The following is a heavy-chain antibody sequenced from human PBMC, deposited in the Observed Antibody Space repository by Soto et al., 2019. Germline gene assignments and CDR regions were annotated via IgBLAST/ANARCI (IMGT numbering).Heavy chain of an antibody. CDR3: AGSSLSYNWSDP. D-gene: IGHD6-13*01. V-gene: IGHV4-59*06. CDR1: GGSFSGYY. J-gene: IGHJ5*02. Sequence: PSETLSLTCAVYGGSFSGYYWSWIRQPPGKGREWIGYIYYSGSTYYNPSLKSRVTISVDTSKNQFSLKLSSVTAADTAVYYCAGSSLSYNWSDPWGQGTLVTVSS. CDR2: IYYSGST.